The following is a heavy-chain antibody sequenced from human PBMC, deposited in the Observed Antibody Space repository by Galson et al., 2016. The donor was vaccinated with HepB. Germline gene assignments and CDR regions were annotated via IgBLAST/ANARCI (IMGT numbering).Heavy chain of an antibody. J-gene: IGHJ4*02. V-gene: IGHV1-69*06. CDR1: GGTFSRYA. D-gene: IGHD6-13*01. CDR2: IIPLIGTA. Sequence: SVKVSCKASGGTFSRYAFSWVRQAPGQGLEWMGGIIPLIGTANYAQKFQGRVTITADKSTSTVYMELSSLRSEDTAVYYCAKGGIAAAALAPRYDYWGQGTLVTVSS. CDR3: AKGGIAAAALAPRYDY.